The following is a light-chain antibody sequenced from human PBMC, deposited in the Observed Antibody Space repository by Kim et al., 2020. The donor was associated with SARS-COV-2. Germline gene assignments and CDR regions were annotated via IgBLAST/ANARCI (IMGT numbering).Light chain of an antibody. J-gene: IGLJ3*02. V-gene: IGLV1-47*01. Sequence: GQRVTLSCPGRSHAVGNNNVSWLQQAPGTAPKLLLYRNNHRPSGVPDRFSVSKSGTSASLAISGLRSDDEADYYCATWDDSLNGPVFGGGTQLTVL. CDR2: RNN. CDR1: SHAVGNNN. CDR3: ATWDDSLNGPV.